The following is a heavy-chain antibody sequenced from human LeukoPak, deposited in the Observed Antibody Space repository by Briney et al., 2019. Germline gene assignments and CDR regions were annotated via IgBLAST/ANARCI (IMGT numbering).Heavy chain of an antibody. J-gene: IGHJ6*03. CDR2: IYHTGST. Sequence: SETLSLTCTISGGSVSDYYWSWIRQSPGKGLEWIGYIYHTGSTSYSPSLKSRVTISADTSQNQFSLKLSSVAAADTAVYYCARMGYYYYMDVWGKGTTVTISS. V-gene: IGHV4-59*02. D-gene: IGHD5-24*01. CDR1: GGSVSDYY. CDR3: ARMGYYYYMDV.